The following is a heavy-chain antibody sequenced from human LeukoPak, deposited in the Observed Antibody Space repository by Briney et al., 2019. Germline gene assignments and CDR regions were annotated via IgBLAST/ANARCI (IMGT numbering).Heavy chain of an antibody. CDR1: GFTFSSYW. CDR2: INSDGSST. V-gene: IGHV3-74*01. Sequence: GGSLRLSCAASGFTFSSYWMYWVRQAPGKGLVWVSRINSDGSSTKYADSVKGRFTISRDNAKNTLCLQMNSLRAEDTAVYYCAGRYYYGSGSYNYWGQGTLVTVSS. J-gene: IGHJ4*02. CDR3: AGRYYYGSGSYNY. D-gene: IGHD3-10*01.